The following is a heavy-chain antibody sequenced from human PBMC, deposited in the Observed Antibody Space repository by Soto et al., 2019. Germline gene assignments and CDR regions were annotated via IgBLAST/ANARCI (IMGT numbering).Heavy chain of an antibody. D-gene: IGHD7-27*01. J-gene: IGHJ3*02. V-gene: IGHV3-30*18. Sequence: QVQLVESGGGVVQSGRSLRLSCAASGFTFSFYGMHWVRQAPGKGLEWVAVISYDGSNKYYADSVKGRFTISRDNSKHTLYLQMNSLRAEDTAVYYCAKDLGHGGRGAFDIWGQGTMVTVSS. CDR3: AKDLGHGGRGAFDI. CDR1: GFTFSFYG. CDR2: ISYDGSNK.